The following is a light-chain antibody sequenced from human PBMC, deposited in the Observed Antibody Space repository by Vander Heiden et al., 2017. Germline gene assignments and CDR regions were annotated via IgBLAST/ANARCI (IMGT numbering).Light chain of an antibody. Sequence: QSVLTQPPSVSGAPGQRVTISCNGSSSNIGAGYDVHWYQQLPGTAPKLLIYGNSTRPSGVPDRFSGSKSGTSASLAITGLQAEDEADYYCQSYDSSLSGSVFGGGTKLTVL. CDR2: GNS. CDR3: QSYDSSLSGSV. J-gene: IGLJ3*02. V-gene: IGLV1-40*01. CDR1: SSNIGAGYD.